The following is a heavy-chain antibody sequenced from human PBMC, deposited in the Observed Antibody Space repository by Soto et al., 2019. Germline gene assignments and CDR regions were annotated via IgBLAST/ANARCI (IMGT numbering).Heavy chain of an antibody. CDR2: IIPIFGTA. CDR1: GGTFSSYA. D-gene: IGHD3-22*01. CDR3: ARDGAMYYYDSSGYYPYGMDV. V-gene: IGHV1-69*13. Sequence: SVKVSCKASGGTFSSYAISWVRQAPGRGLEWMGGIIPIFGTANYAQKFQGRVTITADESTSTAYMELSSLRSEDTAVYYCARDGAMYYYDSSGYYPYGMDVWGQGTTVTVSS. J-gene: IGHJ6*02.